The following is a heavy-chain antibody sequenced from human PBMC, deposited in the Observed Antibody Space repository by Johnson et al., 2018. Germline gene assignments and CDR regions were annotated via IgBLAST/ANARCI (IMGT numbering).Heavy chain of an antibody. CDR2: IKQAGTEK. CDR1: GFTFSSYW. Sequence: VQLVQSGGGLVQPGGSLRLSCAASGFTFSSYWMTWVRQAPGKGLEWVANIKQAGTEKYYVDSVKGRFTISRDNAKNSLYLQMNSLRAEDTAGYYCAGTRRGGAFDIWGQGTPVTVSS. CDR3: AGTRRGGAFDI. V-gene: IGHV3-7*01. J-gene: IGHJ3*02. D-gene: IGHD3-16*01.